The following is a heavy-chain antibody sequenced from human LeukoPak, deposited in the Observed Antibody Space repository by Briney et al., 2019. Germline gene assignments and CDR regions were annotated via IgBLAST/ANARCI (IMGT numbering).Heavy chain of an antibody. J-gene: IGHJ6*03. CDR2: INPSGST. V-gene: IGHV4-34*01. CDR3: ARGRWVEATFYRSYNVDV. Sequence: SETLSLTCAVYGGSFSGYYWSWIRQPPGKGLEWIGEINPSGSTKYNPSLKSRVTISVDTSKNQFSLKLSSVIAADTAVYYCARGRWVEATFYRSYNVDVWGKGTTVTVSS. CDR1: GGSFSGYY. D-gene: IGHD1-26*01.